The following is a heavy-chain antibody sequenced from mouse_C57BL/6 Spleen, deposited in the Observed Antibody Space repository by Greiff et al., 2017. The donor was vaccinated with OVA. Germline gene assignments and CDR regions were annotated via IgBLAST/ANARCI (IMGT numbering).Heavy chain of an antibody. CDR2: INPYNGGT. Sequence: DVQLQESGPVLVKPGASVKMSCKASGYTFTDYYMNWVKQSHGKSLEWIGVINPYNGGTSYNQKFKGKATLTVDKSSSTAYMELNSLTSEDSAVYYCARGTTFDYWGQGTTLTVSS. V-gene: IGHV1-19*01. D-gene: IGHD1-1*01. J-gene: IGHJ2*01. CDR3: ARGTTFDY. CDR1: GYTFTDYY.